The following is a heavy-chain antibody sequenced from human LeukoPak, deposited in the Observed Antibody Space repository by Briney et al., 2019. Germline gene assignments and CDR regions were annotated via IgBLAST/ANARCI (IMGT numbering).Heavy chain of an antibody. D-gene: IGHD5-24*01. J-gene: IGHJ4*02. CDR1: GYTFTGYY. Sequence: ASVKVSCKASGYTFTGYYMHWVRQAPGQGLEWMGWINPNSGGTNYAQKFQGRVTMTRDTSISIAYMELSRLRSDDTAVYYCARVRRWLHQYYFDYWGQGTLVTVSS. CDR2: INPNSGGT. V-gene: IGHV1-2*02. CDR3: ARVRRWLHQYYFDY.